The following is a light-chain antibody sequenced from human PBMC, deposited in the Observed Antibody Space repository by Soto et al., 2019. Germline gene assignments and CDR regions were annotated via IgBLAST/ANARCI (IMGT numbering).Light chain of an antibody. J-gene: IGLJ3*02. V-gene: IGLV2-14*03. Sequence: QSALTQPASVPGSPGQSITISCTGTSSDVGGYRYVSWYQQHPGKAPKLMIFDVTNRPSGVSTRFSGSKSGNTASLTISGLQAEDEADYYCSSYTSSSTLVFGGGTKLTVL. CDR1: SSDVGGYRY. CDR3: SSYTSSSTLV. CDR2: DVT.